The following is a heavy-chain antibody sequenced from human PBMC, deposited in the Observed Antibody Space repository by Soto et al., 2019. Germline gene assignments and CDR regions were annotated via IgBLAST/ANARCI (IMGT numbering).Heavy chain of an antibody. CDR2: INPNSGGT. Sequence: ASVKVSCKASGYTITGYYMHRVRQAPGQGLEWMGWINPNSGGTNYAQKFQGWVTMTRDTSISTAYMELSRLRSDDTAVYYCARVDILTGWYAFDIWGQGTMVTVSS. CDR1: GYTITGYY. J-gene: IGHJ3*02. D-gene: IGHD3-9*01. V-gene: IGHV1-2*04. CDR3: ARVDILTGWYAFDI.